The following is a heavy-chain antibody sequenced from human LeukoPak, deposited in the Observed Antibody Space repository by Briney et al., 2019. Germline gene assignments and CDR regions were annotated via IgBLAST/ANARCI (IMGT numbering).Heavy chain of an antibody. CDR1: GGTFSSYA. V-gene: IGHV1-69*05. CDR3: AATPCSGGSCYGYYFDY. CDR2: IIPIFGTA. D-gene: IGHD2-15*01. J-gene: IGHJ4*02. Sequence: ASVKGSCKASGGTFSSYAISWVRQAPGQGLELMGGIIPIFGTANYAQKFQGRVTITTDESTSTAYMELSSLRSDDTAVYYCAATPCSGGSCYGYYFDYWGQGTLVTVSS.